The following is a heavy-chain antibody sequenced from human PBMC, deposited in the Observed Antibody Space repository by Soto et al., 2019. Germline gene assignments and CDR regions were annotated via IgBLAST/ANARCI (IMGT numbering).Heavy chain of an antibody. Sequence: GGSLRLSCAASGFTFSSYSMNWVRQAPGKGLEWVSYISSSSSTIYYADSVKGRFTISRDNAKNSLYLQMNSLRDEDTAVYYCARDGKDIVVVVAATNYYYYYGMDVRGQGTTVTV. J-gene: IGHJ6*02. CDR2: ISSSSSTI. CDR3: ARDGKDIVVVVAATNYYYYYGMDV. V-gene: IGHV3-48*02. CDR1: GFTFSSYS. D-gene: IGHD2-15*01.